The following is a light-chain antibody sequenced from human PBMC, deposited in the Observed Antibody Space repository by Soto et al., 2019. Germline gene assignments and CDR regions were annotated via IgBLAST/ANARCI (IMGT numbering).Light chain of an antibody. CDR1: XXDVXCYKY. Sequence: QSALTQPASVSGSXXXXXXXXXTGTXXDVXCYKYVSWYQQHPGKAPKLMIYEVSNRPSGVANRFSGSKSGNTASLTISGLQAEDEADYYCNSYTDRSTFYVFGTGTKLTVL. CDR3: NSYTDRSTFYV. J-gene: IGLJ1*01. CDR2: EVS. V-gene: IGLV2-14*01.